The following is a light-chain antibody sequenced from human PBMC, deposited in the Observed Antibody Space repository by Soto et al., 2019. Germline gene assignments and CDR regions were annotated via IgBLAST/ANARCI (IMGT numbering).Light chain of an antibody. Sequence: QSVLTQPASVSGSPGQSIIISCTGTSSDVGGYNSVSWYQQHPGKAPKIMIYDVTTRPSGVPNRFSGSKSGNAASLTISGLHSEDEADYYCSSYTSSDTLVFGTGTKVTVL. J-gene: IGLJ1*01. V-gene: IGLV2-14*01. CDR3: SSYTSSDTLV. CDR1: SSDVGGYNS. CDR2: DVT.